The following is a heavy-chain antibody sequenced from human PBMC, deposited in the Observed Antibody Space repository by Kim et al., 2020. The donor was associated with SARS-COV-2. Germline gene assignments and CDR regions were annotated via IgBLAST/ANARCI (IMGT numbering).Heavy chain of an antibody. V-gene: IGHV3-30*02. Sequence: GLFTISRDNAKNTLYLQMNSLRAEDTAVYYCAKDISYGDYGGINYYGMDVWGQGTTVTVSS. CDR3: AKDISYGDYGGINYYGMDV. D-gene: IGHD4-17*01. J-gene: IGHJ6*02.